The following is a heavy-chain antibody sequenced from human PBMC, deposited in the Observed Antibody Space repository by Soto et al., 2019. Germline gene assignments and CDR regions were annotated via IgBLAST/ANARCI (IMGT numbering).Heavy chain of an antibody. D-gene: IGHD2-8*02. CDR3: ARSTAGWYFDL. CDR1: GFMFNSYA. CDR2: ISSLGDST. Sequence: EVQLVESGGGLVQPGGSLRLSCAASGFMFNSYAMHWVRQAPGKGLEYVSAISSLGDSTFYANSVKDRFTISRDNSKNTLYLQMGSLSAEDMAVYYCARSTAGWYFDLWGRGTLVTVSS. J-gene: IGHJ2*01. V-gene: IGHV3-64*01.